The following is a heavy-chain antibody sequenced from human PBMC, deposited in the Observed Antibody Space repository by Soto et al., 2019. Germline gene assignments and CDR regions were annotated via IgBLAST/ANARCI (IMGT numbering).Heavy chain of an antibody. J-gene: IGHJ4*02. V-gene: IGHV3-23*01. D-gene: IGHD6-19*01. CDR1: GFTFSNYA. CDR3: ASRTSGWYFDY. CDR2: ISGSGVST. Sequence: SLRLSCAYSGFTFSNYAMTYVRQAPGKGLEWVSGISGSGVSTYYADSVKGRFSISRDNSKNTLYLQMNSLRADDTAVYHCASRTSGWYFDYWGQGTLVTVSS.